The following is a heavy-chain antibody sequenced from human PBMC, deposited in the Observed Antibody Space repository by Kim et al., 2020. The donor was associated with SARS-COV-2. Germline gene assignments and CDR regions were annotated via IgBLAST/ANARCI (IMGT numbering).Heavy chain of an antibody. CDR3: AKDQMGLGYIFDY. V-gene: IGHV3-30*18. D-gene: IGHD5-18*01. J-gene: IGHJ4*02. CDR1: GLTFSSYG. CDR2: ISSDGSNK. Sequence: GGSLRLSCAAYGLTFSSYGMHWVRQAPGKELEWVSVISSDGSNKYYAASVRGRFPISRDNSKNTLDLLMNSLRAEDTAVYYCAKDQMGLGYIFDYWGQGSLVIVSS.